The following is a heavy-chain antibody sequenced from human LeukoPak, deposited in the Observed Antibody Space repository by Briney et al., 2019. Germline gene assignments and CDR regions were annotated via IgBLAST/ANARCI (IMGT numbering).Heavy chain of an antibody. D-gene: IGHD3-22*01. Sequence: PGRSLRLSCAASGFTFSSYAMHWVRQAPGKGLEWVAVISYDGSNKYYADSVKGRFTISRDNSKNTLYLQMNSLRAEDTAVYYCARGLNYYDSSGYKDYYYYYGMDVWGQGTTVTVSS. CDR2: ISYDGSNK. CDR1: GFTFSSYA. J-gene: IGHJ6*02. CDR3: ARGLNYYDSSGYKDYYYYYGMDV. V-gene: IGHV3-30-3*01.